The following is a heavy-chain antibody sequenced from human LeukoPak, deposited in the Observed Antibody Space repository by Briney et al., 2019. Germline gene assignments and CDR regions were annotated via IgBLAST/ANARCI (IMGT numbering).Heavy chain of an antibody. J-gene: IGHJ6*02. Sequence: ASVKVSCKASGYTFRSYGISWERQAPGQGLEWMGWITPYNGSTNYAQKFQARVTMTTDTSTSTAYMELGSLRSDDTAVYYCARVVSPHYYYYGMDVWGQGTTVTVSS. V-gene: IGHV1-18*01. CDR1: GYTFRSYG. CDR3: ARVVSPHYYYYGMDV. CDR2: ITPYNGST.